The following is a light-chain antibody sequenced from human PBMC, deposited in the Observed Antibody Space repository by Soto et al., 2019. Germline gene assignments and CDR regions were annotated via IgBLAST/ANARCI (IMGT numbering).Light chain of an antibody. CDR2: KAS. CDR1: QTISSW. J-gene: IGKJ1*01. Sequence: DIQMTQSPSTLSGSVGDRVTITCRASQTISSWLAWYQQKPGKAPKLLIYKASTLKSGVPSRFSGSGSGTEFTLTISSLQPDDFATYYCQHYNSYSWVFGQGTKVELK. CDR3: QHYNSYSWV. V-gene: IGKV1-5*03.